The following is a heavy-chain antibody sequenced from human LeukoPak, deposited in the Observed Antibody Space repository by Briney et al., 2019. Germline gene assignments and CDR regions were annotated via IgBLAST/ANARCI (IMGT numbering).Heavy chain of an antibody. D-gene: IGHD4-17*01. J-gene: IGHJ4*02. CDR1: GFAFSNTG. V-gene: IGHV3-23*01. CDR2: ISPTGEGT. CDR3: ARDAGGAWPFDY. Sequence: GGSLSLSCAASGFAFSNTGMTWVRQAPGRGLEWVSTISPTGEGTHYADSVKGRFTISRDNSKNTLSLEMNSLRADDTATYYCARDAGGAWPFDYWGQATRVIVSS.